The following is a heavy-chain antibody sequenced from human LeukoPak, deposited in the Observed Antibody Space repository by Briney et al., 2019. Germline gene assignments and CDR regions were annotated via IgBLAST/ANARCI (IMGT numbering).Heavy chain of an antibody. CDR3: ARGGGYSSGWFPPWFDP. CDR2: IKQDGSEK. V-gene: IGHV3-7*01. D-gene: IGHD6-19*01. CDR1: GFTFSSYW. J-gene: IGHJ5*02. Sequence: PGGSLRLSCAASGFTFSSYWMSWVRQAPGKGLEWVANIKQDGSEKYYVDSVKGRFTISRDNAKNSLYLQMNSLRAEDTAVYYCARGGGYSSGWFPPWFDPWGQGTLVTVSS.